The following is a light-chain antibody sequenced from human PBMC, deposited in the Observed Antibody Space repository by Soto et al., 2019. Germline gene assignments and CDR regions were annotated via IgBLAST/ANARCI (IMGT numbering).Light chain of an antibody. CDR3: PPYCSSPSLP. CDR1: HSLSGY. CDR2: ADS. Sequence: EMVLTQAPSTLSLSPEERATLSCRASHSLSGYLGWYQQKPGQDPRLLIYADSNRATGIPARFSGSGSGTDFPLPIRRLQPEDFPVHYCPPYCSSPSLPFRHGTKVDI. J-gene: IGKJ3*01. V-gene: IGKV3-20*01.